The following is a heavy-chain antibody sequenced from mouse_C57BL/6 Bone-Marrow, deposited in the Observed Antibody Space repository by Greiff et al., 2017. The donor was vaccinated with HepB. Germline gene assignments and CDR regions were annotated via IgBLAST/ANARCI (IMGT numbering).Heavy chain of an antibody. CDR2: SRNKANDYTT. V-gene: IGHV7-1*01. Sequence: EVQRVESGGGLVQSGRSLRLSCATSGFTFSDFYMEWVRQAPGKGLEWIAASRNKANDYTTEYSASVKGRFIVSRDTSQSILYLQMNALRAEDTAIYYCARDAPAYYGSSYDYAMDYWGQGTSVTVSS. CDR1: GFTFSDFY. J-gene: IGHJ4*01. CDR3: ARDAPAYYGSSYDYAMDY. D-gene: IGHD1-1*01.